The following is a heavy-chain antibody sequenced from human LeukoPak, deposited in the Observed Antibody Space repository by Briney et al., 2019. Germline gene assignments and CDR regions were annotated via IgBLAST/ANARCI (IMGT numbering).Heavy chain of an antibody. CDR2: IYNSGSS. V-gene: IGHV4-59*08. CDR3: ARHGGGYSFDY. J-gene: IGHJ4*02. Sequence: SETLSLTCSVSGGSISNYYWSWIRQPPGKGLEWIGYIYNSGSSKYSPSLKSRVTISVDTSKNQFSLKVTSVTAADTAIYYCARHGGGYSFDYWGQGTLVTVSS. CDR1: GGSISNYY. D-gene: IGHD4-23*01.